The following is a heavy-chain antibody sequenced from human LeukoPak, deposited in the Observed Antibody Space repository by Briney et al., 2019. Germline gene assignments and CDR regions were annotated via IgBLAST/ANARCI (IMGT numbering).Heavy chain of an antibody. J-gene: IGHJ4*02. V-gene: IGHV1-2*02. CDR1: GYTFTDCY. Sequence: GASVKVSCKASGYTFTDCYMHWVRPAPGQGVEWMGWLNPNSGDTNYAQRVQARVSMTRDSSISTAYMDLSDQRSDDTAVYSWARTRNIEMTTMSGVSDYWGQGTLVTVSS. CDR2: LNPNSGDT. CDR3: ARTRNIEMTTMSGVSDY. D-gene: IGHD5-24*01.